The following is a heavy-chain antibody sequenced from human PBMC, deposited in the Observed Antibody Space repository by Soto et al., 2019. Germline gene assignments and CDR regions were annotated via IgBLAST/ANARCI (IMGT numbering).Heavy chain of an antibody. D-gene: IGHD1-26*01. CDR3: AHLKLVLHFEY. Sequence: QITLKESGPTLVKPTQTLTLTCTFSGFSLNTTGVGVGWIRQPPGKALEWLALIYWDDDKRYSPSLESRLTIAKDNSKNQVVLTMTNMDPVDTATYYGAHLKLVLHFEYWGQGAQVTVSS. CDR2: IYWDDDK. V-gene: IGHV2-5*02. CDR1: GFSLNTTGVG. J-gene: IGHJ4*02.